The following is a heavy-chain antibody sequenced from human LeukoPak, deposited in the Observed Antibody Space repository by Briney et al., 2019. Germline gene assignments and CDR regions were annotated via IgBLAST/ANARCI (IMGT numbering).Heavy chain of an antibody. V-gene: IGHV3-48*03. D-gene: IGHD1-14*01. Sequence: LSLTCTVSGGSISSSSYYWGWVRQAPGKGLEWVSYISSSGSTTYYADSMKGRFTISRDNAKNSLYLQMNSLRAEDTAVYYCARSPAGANYYLDVWGKGTTVTISS. CDR1: GGSISSSSYY. J-gene: IGHJ6*03. CDR3: ARSPAGANYYLDV. CDR2: ISSSGSTT.